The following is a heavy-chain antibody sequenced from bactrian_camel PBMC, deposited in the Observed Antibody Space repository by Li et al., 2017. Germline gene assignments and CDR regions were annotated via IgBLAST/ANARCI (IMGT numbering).Heavy chain of an antibody. D-gene: IGHD7*01. Sequence: HVQLVESGGGSVQAGGSLTLSCAASGLVYPFWSMAWFRQAPGKEREGVARIDSRGTTEYVDSVKGRFTVFKGNAGNSLFLEMNSLKPDDTAMYYCATDFVNLQLARSYNYWGQGTQVTVS. CDR2: IDSRGTT. V-gene: IGHV3S61*01. J-gene: IGHJ4*01. CDR1: GLVYPFWS. CDR3: ATDFVNLQLARSYNY.